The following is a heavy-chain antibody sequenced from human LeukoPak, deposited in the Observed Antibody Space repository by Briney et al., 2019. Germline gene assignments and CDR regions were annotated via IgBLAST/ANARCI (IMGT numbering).Heavy chain of an antibody. CDR1: GFTFSSYS. Sequence: GGSLRLSCAASGFTFSSYSMNWVRQAPGKGLEWVSYISSSSTIYYADSVKGRFTISRDNAKNSLYLQMNSLRAEDTAVYYCARTNVLRFLEWSDYYYYYYMDVWGKGTTVTVSS. V-gene: IGHV3-48*04. D-gene: IGHD3-3*01. J-gene: IGHJ6*03. CDR3: ARTNVLRFLEWSDYYYYYYMDV. CDR2: ISSSSTI.